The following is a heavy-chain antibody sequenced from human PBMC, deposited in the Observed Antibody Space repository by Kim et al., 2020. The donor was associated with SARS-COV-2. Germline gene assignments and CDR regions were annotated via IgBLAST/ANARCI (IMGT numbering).Heavy chain of an antibody. V-gene: IGHV1-69*04. CDR3: AKTMVSGSSWPTDYYYYYYMDV. Sequence: SVKVSCKASGGTFSSYAISWVRQAPGQGLEWMGRIIPILGIANYAQKFQGRVTITADKSTSTAYMELSSLRSEDTAVYYCAKTMVSGSSWPTDYYYYYYMDVWGKGTTVTVSS. CDR2: IIPILGIA. J-gene: IGHJ6*03. CDR1: GGTFSSYA. D-gene: IGHD6-13*01.